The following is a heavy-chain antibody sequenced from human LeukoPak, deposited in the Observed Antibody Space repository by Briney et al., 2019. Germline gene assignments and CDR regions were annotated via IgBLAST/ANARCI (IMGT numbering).Heavy chain of an antibody. CDR1: GFTFRTYA. CDR3: VKDKYYDNSAYRSGAFDI. J-gene: IGHJ3*02. CDR2: ISSNGGRT. V-gene: IGHV3-64D*09. Sequence: GGSLRLSCSASGFTFRTYAMHWVRQAPGKGLECVSTISSNGGRTYYADTVKGRFTISRDNSKNTLYLQMSSLRADDTSVYYCVKDKYYDNSAYRSGAFDIWGQGTMVTVSS. D-gene: IGHD3-22*01.